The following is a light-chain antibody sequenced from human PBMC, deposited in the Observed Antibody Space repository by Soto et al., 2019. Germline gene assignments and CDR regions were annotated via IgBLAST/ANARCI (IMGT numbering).Light chain of an antibody. CDR3: QQYYSIPPT. V-gene: IGKV4-1*01. J-gene: IGKJ1*01. CDR1: QSVLYTSNNQNY. Sequence: DIVMTQSPDSLAVSLGERATINCKSSQSVLYTSNNQNYLAWYQQRPGQPPKLLISWASTRESGVPDRFSGSGSGTDFTLTISSLQAEDVAVYYCQQYYSIPPTFGQGTKVEIK. CDR2: WAS.